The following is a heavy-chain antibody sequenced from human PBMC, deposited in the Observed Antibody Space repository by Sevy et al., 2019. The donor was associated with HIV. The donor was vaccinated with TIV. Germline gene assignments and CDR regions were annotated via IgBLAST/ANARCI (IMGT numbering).Heavy chain of an antibody. D-gene: IGHD3-9*01. V-gene: IGHV4-61*01. Sequence: SETLSLTCTVSGGSVSSGSYYWSWIRQPPGKGLEWIGYIYYSGSTNYNPSLKSRVTISVDTSKNQFSLKLSSVTAADTAVYHCARDVLRYFGGSPLHWYFDLWGRGTLVTVS. CDR2: IYYSGST. CDR1: GGSVSSGSYY. J-gene: IGHJ2*01. CDR3: ARDVLRYFGGSPLHWYFDL.